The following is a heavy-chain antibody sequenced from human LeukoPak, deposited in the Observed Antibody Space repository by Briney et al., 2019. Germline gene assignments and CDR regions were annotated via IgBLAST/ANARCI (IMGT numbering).Heavy chain of an antibody. D-gene: IGHD3-10*01. Sequence: PSETLSLTCTVPGGSISSSSYYWGWIRQSPGKGLEWIGEIHHGGTTNYNPSLKSRATILLDTSKNQFSLNLSSVTAADTAVYYCARRPRGVIIKTWFDSWGQGTLVTVSS. CDR3: ARRPRGVIIKTWFDS. CDR2: IHHGGTT. J-gene: IGHJ5*01. V-gene: IGHV4-39*07. CDR1: GGSISSSSYY.